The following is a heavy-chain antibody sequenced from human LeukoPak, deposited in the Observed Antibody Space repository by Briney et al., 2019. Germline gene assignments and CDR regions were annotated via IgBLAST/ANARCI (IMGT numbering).Heavy chain of an antibody. CDR1: GYTLTELS. Sequence: ASVKVSCKVSGYTLTELSMHWVRQAPGKGLEWMGGFDPEDGETIYAQKFQGRVTMTEDTSTDTAYMELSSLRSEDTAVYYCATQSDPYYYDSSGYWPLWYRGQGTLVTVSS. CDR3: ATQSDPYYYDSSGYWPLWY. CDR2: FDPEDGET. V-gene: IGHV1-24*01. J-gene: IGHJ4*02. D-gene: IGHD3-22*01.